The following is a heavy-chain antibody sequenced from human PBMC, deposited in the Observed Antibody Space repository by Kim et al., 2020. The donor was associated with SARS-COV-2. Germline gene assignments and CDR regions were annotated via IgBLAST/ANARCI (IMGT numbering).Heavy chain of an antibody. CDR2: IYHSGST. J-gene: IGHJ4*02. D-gene: IGHD3-10*01. V-gene: IGHV4-38-2*02. Sequence: SETLSLTCTVSGYSISSGYYWGWIRQPPGKGLEWIGSIYHSGSTYYNPSLKSRVTISVDTSKNQFSLKLRSVTAADTAVYYCAREHLNGLLWLAKWGQG. CDR1: GYSISSGYY. CDR3: AREHLNGLLWLAK.